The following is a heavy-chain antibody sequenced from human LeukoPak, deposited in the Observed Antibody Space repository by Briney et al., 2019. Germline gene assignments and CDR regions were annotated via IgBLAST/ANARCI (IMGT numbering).Heavy chain of an antibody. V-gene: IGHV3-30*02. CDR1: GFTFSYYG. D-gene: IGHD1-26*01. CDR3: AKDGVSGSSFQLLYYFDY. Sequence: GGSLRLSCAASGFTFSYYGMHWVRQAPDKGLEWVAFLQKDGSDIHYADSVKGRFTISRDNSKNTLYLQMNSLRAEDTAVYYCAKDGVSGSSFQLLYYFDYWGQGTLVTVSS. J-gene: IGHJ4*02. CDR2: LQKDGSDI.